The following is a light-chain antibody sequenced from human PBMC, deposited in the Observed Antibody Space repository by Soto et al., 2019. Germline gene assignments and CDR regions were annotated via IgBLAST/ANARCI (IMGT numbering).Light chain of an antibody. CDR1: QDISNY. CDR3: QQYDNLPGYT. Sequence: DIQMTQSPSSLSASVGDRVTITCQASQDISNYLNWYQQKPGKAPKLLIYDASNLETGVPSRFSGSVSGTDFTFNISSLKTEYIATYYCQQYDNLPGYTFGQGTKLEIK. J-gene: IGKJ2*01. V-gene: IGKV1-33*01. CDR2: DAS.